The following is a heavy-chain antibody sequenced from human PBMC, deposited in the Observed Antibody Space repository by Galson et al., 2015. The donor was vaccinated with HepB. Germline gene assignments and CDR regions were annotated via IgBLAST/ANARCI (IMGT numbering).Heavy chain of an antibody. D-gene: IGHD3-3*01. CDR1: GFAFDNYA. CDR2: ITSAGTT. Sequence: SLRLSCAASGFAFDNYAITWVRQAPGKGLQWVSSITSAGTTYCTDSVKGRFTISRDNSRNMVSLQINRLRTEDSAVYYCAKWRRRRSTTFRVLVDVAFDIWGQGTMVTVSS. CDR3: AKWRRRRSTTFRVLVDVAFDI. V-gene: IGHV3-23*01. J-gene: IGHJ3*02.